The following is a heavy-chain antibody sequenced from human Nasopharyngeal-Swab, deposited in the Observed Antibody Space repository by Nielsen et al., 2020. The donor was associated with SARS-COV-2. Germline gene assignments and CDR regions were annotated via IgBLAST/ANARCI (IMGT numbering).Heavy chain of an antibody. CDR2: INWNGGNR. CDR1: GFGFDDYA. V-gene: IGHV3-20*01. Sequence: GESLKISCAASGFGFDDYAMGWVRQAPGKGLEWVAGINWNGGNRGYADSVKGRFTISRDNAKNSLYLQMNSLRAEDTALYHCARQLGPYYFDYWGQGTLVTVSS. D-gene: IGHD1-1*01. CDR3: ARQLGPYYFDY. J-gene: IGHJ4*02.